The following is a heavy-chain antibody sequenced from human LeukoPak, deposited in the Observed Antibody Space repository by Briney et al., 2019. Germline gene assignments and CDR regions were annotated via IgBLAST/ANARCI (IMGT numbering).Heavy chain of an antibody. Sequence: SETLSLTCTVSGGSISSYYWSWIRQPPGKGLEWIGYIYYSGSTNYNLSLKSRVTISVDTSKNQFSLKLSSVTAADTAVCYCARESQDDAFDIWGQGAMVTVSS. V-gene: IGHV4-59*01. CDR2: IYYSGST. CDR1: GGSISSYY. J-gene: IGHJ3*02. CDR3: ARESQDDAFDI.